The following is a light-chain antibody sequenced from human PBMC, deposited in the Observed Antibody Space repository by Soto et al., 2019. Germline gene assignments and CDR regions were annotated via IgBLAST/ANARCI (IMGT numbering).Light chain of an antibody. Sequence: SYELTQPPSMSVAPGQTARITCGGTNVGSKSVHWYQQKSGQAPVLVVYDDSDRPSGIPERFSGSNSGNTATLTISRVEAGDEGDYYCQVWDRKSDHVVFGGGTKVTVL. CDR3: QVWDRKSDHVV. CDR1: NVGSKS. CDR2: DDS. J-gene: IGLJ2*01. V-gene: IGLV3-21*02.